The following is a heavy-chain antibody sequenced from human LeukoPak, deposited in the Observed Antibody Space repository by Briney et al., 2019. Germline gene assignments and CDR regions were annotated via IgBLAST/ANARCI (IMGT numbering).Heavy chain of an antibody. D-gene: IGHD1-14*01. V-gene: IGHV3-7*01. CDR1: GLTYSRYW. CDR3: ASNGI. Sequence: GGSLRLSCAASGLTYSRYWMSWVRQAPGKGLEWVANIKEDGSEKYYVDSVKGRFTISRDNAKNSLYLQLNSLRAEDTAVYYCASNGIWGQGTLVTVSS. J-gene: IGHJ4*02. CDR2: IKEDGSEK.